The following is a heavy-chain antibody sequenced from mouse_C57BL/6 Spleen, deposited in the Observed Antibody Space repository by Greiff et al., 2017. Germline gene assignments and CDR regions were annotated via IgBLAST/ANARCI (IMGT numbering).Heavy chain of an antibody. D-gene: IGHD1-1*01. CDR2: IYPRDGST. CDR3: ASSYRAWFAY. CDR1: GYTFTSYD. Sequence: VQGVESGPELVKPGASVKLSCKASGYTFTSYDINWVKQRPGQGLEWIGWIYPRDGSTKYNEKFKGKATLTVDTSSSTAYMELHSLTSEDSAVYFCASSYRAWFAYWGQGTLVTVSA. J-gene: IGHJ3*01. V-gene: IGHV1-85*01.